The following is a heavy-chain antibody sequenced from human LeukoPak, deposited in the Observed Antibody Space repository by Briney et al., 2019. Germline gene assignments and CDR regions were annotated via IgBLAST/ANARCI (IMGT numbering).Heavy chain of an antibody. D-gene: IGHD1-26*01. V-gene: IGHV4-39*06. Sequence: SETLSLTCTVSGGSIISSSYYWGWIRQPPGKGLEWIGSIYYSGSTNYNPSLKSRGTISVDTSKNQFPLKLSSVTAADTAVYYCARGVGAKGPFDYWGQGTLVTVSS. CDR3: ARGVGAKGPFDY. J-gene: IGHJ4*02. CDR2: IYYSGST. CDR1: GGSIISSSYY.